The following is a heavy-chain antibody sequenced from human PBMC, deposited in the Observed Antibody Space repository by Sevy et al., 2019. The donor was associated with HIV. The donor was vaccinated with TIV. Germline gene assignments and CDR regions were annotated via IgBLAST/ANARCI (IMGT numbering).Heavy chain of an antibody. D-gene: IGHD3-22*01. CDR2: MSSSITYT. J-gene: IGHJ3*02. Sequence: VGSLRLSCEASGFSFSDYTMTWVRQAPGKGLEWVSSMSSSITYTYYADSLKGRFTISRDNAKSSLYLQMNSLRAEDTGVYYCARGYYDSSGYLDAFDIWGQGTMVTVSS. CDR1: GFSFSDYT. V-gene: IGHV3-21*03. CDR3: ARGYYDSSGYLDAFDI.